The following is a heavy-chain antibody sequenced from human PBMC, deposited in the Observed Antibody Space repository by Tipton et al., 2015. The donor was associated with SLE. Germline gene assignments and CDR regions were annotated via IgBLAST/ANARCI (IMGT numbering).Heavy chain of an antibody. CDR1: GFTFSSYD. Sequence: SLRLSCAASGFTFSSYDMHWVRQATGKGLEWVSAIGTAGDTYYPGSVKGRFTISRENAKNSLYLQMNSLRAGDTAVYYCAREGGPENESNIAAPRFDPWGQGTLVTVSS. V-gene: IGHV3-13*01. CDR2: IGTAGDT. J-gene: IGHJ5*02. CDR3: AREGGPENESNIAAPRFDP. D-gene: IGHD6-6*01.